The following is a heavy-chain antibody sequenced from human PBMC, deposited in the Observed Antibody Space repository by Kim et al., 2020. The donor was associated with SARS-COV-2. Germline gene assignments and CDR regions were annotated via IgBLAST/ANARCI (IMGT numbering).Heavy chain of an antibody. J-gene: IGHJ4*02. CDR1: GFTFSSHG. CDR3: AKAKLRYFDWLYGY. CDR2: ISYDGSNK. Sequence: GGSLRLSCAASGFTFSSHGMHWVRQAPGKGLEWVAVISYDGSNKYYADSVKGRFTISRDNSKNTLYLQMNSLRAEDTAVYYCAKAKLRYFDWLYGYWGQGTLVTVSS. V-gene: IGHV3-30*18. D-gene: IGHD3-9*01.